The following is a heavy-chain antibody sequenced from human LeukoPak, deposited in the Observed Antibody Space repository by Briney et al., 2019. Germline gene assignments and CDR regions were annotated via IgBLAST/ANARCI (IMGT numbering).Heavy chain of an antibody. Sequence: GGSLRLSCAASGFTFSDYYMSWIRQAPGKGLEWVSYISSSSTYIYYAASVKGRFAISRDNARNSLFLQMNSLRAEESGIYFCARDPRLEISGMVIDMLDYWGQGTLVTVSS. V-gene: IGHV3-11*06. CDR3: ARDPRLEISGMVIDMLDY. CDR2: ISSSSTYI. J-gene: IGHJ4*02. D-gene: IGHD3-3*01. CDR1: GFTFSDYY.